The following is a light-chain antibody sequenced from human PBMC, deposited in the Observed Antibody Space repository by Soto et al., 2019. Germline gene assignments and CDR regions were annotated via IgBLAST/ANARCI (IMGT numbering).Light chain of an antibody. J-gene: IGKJ1*01. CDR2: DAS. CDR3: QQYNSYTPT. Sequence: DIERSESHSTVSAYVGDRVTITCRASQSINSWLAWYQQKPGKAPKLLIYDASSLESGVPSRFSGSGSGTDFTLTINSLEPDDFATYYCQQYNSYTPTFGQGTKVDIK. CDR1: QSINSW. V-gene: IGKV1-5*01.